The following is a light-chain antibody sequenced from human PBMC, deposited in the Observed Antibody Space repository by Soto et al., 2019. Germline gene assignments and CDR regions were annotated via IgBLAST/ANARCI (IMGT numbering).Light chain of an antibody. CDR1: QSVSVNS. Sequence: EIVLTQSPGTLSLSPGERATLSCRASQSVSVNSLAWYHQKGGQAPRLLIYAASTRATGVPDRFSGTGSGIDFALAISRLETDDSAVYYCQQYGGSPFTSGPGTKVDIK. J-gene: IGKJ3*01. CDR3: QQYGGSPFT. CDR2: AAS. V-gene: IGKV3-20*01.